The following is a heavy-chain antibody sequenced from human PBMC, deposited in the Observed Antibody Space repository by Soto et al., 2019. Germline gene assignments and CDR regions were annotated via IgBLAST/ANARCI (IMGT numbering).Heavy chain of an antibody. V-gene: IGHV1-69*02. CDR1: GGTFNFYS. CDR3: APHYGSGSAPFDY. D-gene: IGHD3-10*01. J-gene: IGHJ4*02. CDR2: VIPMVGMS. Sequence: QVQLVQSGAEVKKPGSSVKVSCTASGGTFNFYSISWVRQAPGQGLEWVGRVIPMVGMSEYAQKFQGRVTFTADKSTSNGYMNLRSLRSEDTAVYYCAPHYGSGSAPFDYWGQGTLVTVSS.